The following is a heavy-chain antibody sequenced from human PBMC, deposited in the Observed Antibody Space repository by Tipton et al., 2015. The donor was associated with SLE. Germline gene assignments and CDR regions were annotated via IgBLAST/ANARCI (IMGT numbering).Heavy chain of an antibody. V-gene: IGHV4-39*01. D-gene: IGHD3-3*01. CDR2: IFYSGST. CDR1: GGSISSSSYY. Sequence: TLSLTCTVSGGSISSSSYYWGWIRQPPGKGLEWIGSIFYSGSTYYNPSLKSRVTISVDTSKNQFSLKLSSVTAADTAVYYCARRRVIFGVVIADGMDVWGQGTTVPVSS. J-gene: IGHJ6*02. CDR3: ARRRVIFGVVIADGMDV.